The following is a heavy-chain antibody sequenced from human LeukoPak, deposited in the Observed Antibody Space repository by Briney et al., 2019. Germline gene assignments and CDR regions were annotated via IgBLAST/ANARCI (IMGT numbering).Heavy chain of an antibody. Sequence: SETLSLTCTVSGGSISSYYWSWIRQPAGKGLEWIGRIYTSGSTNYNPSLKSRVTMSVDTSKNQFSLKLSSVTAADTAVYYCARGQAVGATWLDRAYFQHWGQGTLVTVSS. D-gene: IGHD1-26*01. V-gene: IGHV4-4*07. CDR1: GGSISSYY. CDR2: IYTSGST. J-gene: IGHJ1*01. CDR3: ARGQAVGATWLDRAYFQH.